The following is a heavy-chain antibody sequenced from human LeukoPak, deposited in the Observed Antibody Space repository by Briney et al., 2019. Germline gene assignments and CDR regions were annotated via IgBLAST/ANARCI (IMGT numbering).Heavy chain of an antibody. CDR2: IYYSGST. CDR3: ARDRGLREGYCSSTSCYKAHYYYYGMDL. Sequence: SQTLSLTCTVSGGSISSGGYYWSWIRQHPGKGLEWIGYIYYSGSTYYNPSLKSRVTISVDTSKNQFSLKLSCVTAADTAVYYCARDRGLREGYCSSTSCYKAHYYYYGMDLWGQGTTVTVSS. D-gene: IGHD2-2*01. V-gene: IGHV4-31*03. CDR1: GGSISSGGYY. J-gene: IGHJ6*02.